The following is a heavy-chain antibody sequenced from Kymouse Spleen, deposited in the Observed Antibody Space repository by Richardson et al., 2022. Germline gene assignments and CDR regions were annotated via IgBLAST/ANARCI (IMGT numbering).Heavy chain of an antibody. CDR3: AREGDCSGGSCYDY. J-gene: IGHJ4*02. Sequence: EVQLVESGGGLVQPGGSLRLSCAASGFTFSSYWMSWVRQAPGKGLEWVANIKQDGSEKYYVDSVKGRFTISRDNAKNSLYLQMNSLRAEDTAVYYCAREGDCSGGSCYDYWGQGTLVTVSS. V-gene: IGHV3-7*01. CDR1: GFTFSSYW. D-gene: IGHD2-15*01. CDR2: IKQDGSEK.